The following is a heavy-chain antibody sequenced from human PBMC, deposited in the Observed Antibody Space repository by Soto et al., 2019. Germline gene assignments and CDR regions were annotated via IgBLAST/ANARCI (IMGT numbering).Heavy chain of an antibody. V-gene: IGHV3-7*05. Sequence: GGSLRLSCAASGFTFSSYWMSWVRQAPGKGLEWVANIKQDGSEEYYVDSVKGRFTISRDNAKNSLYLQMNSLRAEDTAVYYCARDYHLYDFWSGPNWFDPWGQGTLVTVSS. CDR1: GFTFSSYW. CDR3: ARDYHLYDFWSGPNWFDP. CDR2: IKQDGSEE. D-gene: IGHD3-3*01. J-gene: IGHJ5*02.